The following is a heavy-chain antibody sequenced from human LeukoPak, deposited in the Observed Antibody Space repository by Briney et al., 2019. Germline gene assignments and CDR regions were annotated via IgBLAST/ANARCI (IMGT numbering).Heavy chain of an antibody. J-gene: IGHJ4*02. D-gene: IGHD6-19*01. CDR2: INLNSGDT. V-gene: IGHV1-2*02. CDR1: GYTFSGYY. CDR3: ARGRGVQVTGTIDY. Sequence: ASVKVSCKTSGYTFSGYYMHWVRQAPGQGLEWMGWINLNSGDTKCEQKFQGRVTMTGDTATGTAYMELSGLTSDDTAVYYCARGRGVQVTGTIDYWGQGSLVTVSS.